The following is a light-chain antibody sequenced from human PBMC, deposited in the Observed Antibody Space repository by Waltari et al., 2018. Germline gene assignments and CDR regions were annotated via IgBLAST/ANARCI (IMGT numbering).Light chain of an antibody. CDR3: SSYAGHNNLVI. J-gene: IGLJ2*01. CDR2: ELT. CDR1: TIDVGAYHS. Sequence: QSALTQPPSASGSPGQSVPLYCTVTTIDVGAYHSVSLYQQPPSNPPKHMIYELTNRPSGVPDRFSGSKSGNTASLSVSGLQAEDEADYYCSSYAGHNNLVIFGGGTKLTVL. V-gene: IGLV2-8*01.